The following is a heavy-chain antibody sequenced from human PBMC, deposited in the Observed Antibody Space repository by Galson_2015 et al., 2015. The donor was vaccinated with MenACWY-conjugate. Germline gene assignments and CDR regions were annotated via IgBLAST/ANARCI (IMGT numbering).Heavy chain of an antibody. D-gene: IGHD4-17*01. CDR3: AKDADYGDYMVGS. J-gene: IGHJ3*01. Sequence: SLRLSCAASGFTFSSYRMNWVRQAPGKGLEWVSAISGSGGSTYYADSVKGRFTISRDNSKNTLYLQMNSLRAEDTAVYYCAKDADYGDYMVGSWGQGTMVTVSS. CDR1: GFTFSSYR. V-gene: IGHV3-23*01. CDR2: ISGSGGST.